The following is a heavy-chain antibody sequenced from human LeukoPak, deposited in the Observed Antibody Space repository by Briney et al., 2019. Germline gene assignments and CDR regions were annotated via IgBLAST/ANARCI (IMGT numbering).Heavy chain of an antibody. CDR3: ASCSKRYGSGNYPNHFDY. CDR2: ITIDGSST. D-gene: IGHD3-10*01. Sequence: GGSLRLSCVASGVTSRNSWMHWVRQAPGKGLVWVSRITIDGSSTTYADSVKGRFTISRDSAKNTLYLQMNSLRAEDTAVYYCASCSKRYGSGNYPNHFDYWGQGTLVTVSS. J-gene: IGHJ4*02. V-gene: IGHV3-74*03. CDR1: GVTSRNSW.